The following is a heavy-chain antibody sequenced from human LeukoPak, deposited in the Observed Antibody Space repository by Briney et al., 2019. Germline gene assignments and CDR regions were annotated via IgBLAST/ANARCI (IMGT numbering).Heavy chain of an antibody. D-gene: IGHD3-16*01. V-gene: IGHV1-46*01. CDR3: ATQRGSYLWGTDFDY. CDR1: GYTFTSYY. J-gene: IGHJ4*02. CDR2: INPSGGST. Sequence: GASVKVSCKSSGYTFTSYYMYWVRQAPGQGLEWMGIINPSGGSTSYAQKFQGRVTMTRDTSISTAYMELSRLRSDDTAVYYCATQRGSYLWGTDFDYWGQGTLVTVSS.